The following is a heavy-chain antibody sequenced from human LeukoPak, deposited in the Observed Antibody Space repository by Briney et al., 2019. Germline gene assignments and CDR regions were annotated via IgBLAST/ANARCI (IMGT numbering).Heavy chain of an antibody. CDR3: ARTYYDTTGPPGY. D-gene: IGHD3-22*01. Sequence: GGSLRLSCAASGFTFSSYWMHWVRQAPGKGLVWVSRLNIDGSSTSYADPVKGRFTISRDNAKDTLYLRMNSLRVEDTAVYYCARTYYDTTGPPGYWGQGTLVTVSS. V-gene: IGHV3-74*01. CDR1: GFTFSSYW. CDR2: LNIDGSST. J-gene: IGHJ4*02.